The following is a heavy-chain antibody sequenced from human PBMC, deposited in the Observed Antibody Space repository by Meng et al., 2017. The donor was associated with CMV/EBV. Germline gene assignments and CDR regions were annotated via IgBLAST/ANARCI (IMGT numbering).Heavy chain of an antibody. J-gene: IGHJ4*02. CDR3: AKDMGRRIFGVVAY. V-gene: IGHV3-23*01. Sequence: GESLKISCAASGFTFSSYAMSWVRQAPGKGLEWVSAISGSGGSTYYADSVKGRFTISRDNSKNTLYLQMNSLRAEDTAVYYCAKDMGRRIFGVVAYWGQGTLVTVSS. D-gene: IGHD3-3*01. CDR1: GFTFSSYA. CDR2: ISGSGGST.